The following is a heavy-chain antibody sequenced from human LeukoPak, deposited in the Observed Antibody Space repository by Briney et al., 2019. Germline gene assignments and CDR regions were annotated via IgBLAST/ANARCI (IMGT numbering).Heavy chain of an antibody. CDR2: IYYSGST. CDR1: GGSISSSSYY. V-gene: IGHV4-39*07. D-gene: IGHD4-23*01. Sequence: SETLSLTCTVSGGSISSSSYYWGWIRQPPGKGLEWIGSIYYSGSTYYNPSLKSRVTISVDTSKNQFSLKLSSVTAADTAVYYCARVTYGGNSRYFDYWGQGTLVTVSS. J-gene: IGHJ4*02. CDR3: ARVTYGGNSRYFDY.